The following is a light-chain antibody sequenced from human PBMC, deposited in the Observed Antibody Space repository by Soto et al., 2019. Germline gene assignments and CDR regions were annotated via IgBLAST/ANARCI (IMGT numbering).Light chain of an antibody. J-gene: IGKJ4*02. CDR3: QQFYSTPDRT. V-gene: IGKV4-1*01. CDR1: QSVLYSSNNKNY. Sequence: DIVMTQSPDSLAVSLGERATINCKSSQSVLYSSNNKNYLAWYQQKPGQPPKLLIYWASTRESGVPDRFSGSGSGTDFTLTISSLQAEDVAVYYCQQFYSTPDRTFGGGTNVEIK. CDR2: WAS.